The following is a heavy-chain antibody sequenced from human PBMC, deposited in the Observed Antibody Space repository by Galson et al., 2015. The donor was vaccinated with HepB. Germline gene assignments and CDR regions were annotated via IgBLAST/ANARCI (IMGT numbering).Heavy chain of an antibody. V-gene: IGHV3-30-3*01. J-gene: IGHJ6*02. CDR2: ISYDGSNK. CDR3: ARGGYYYDSSGHYYDYYYYYGMDV. CDR1: GFTFSSYA. D-gene: IGHD3-22*01. Sequence: SLRLSCAASGFTFSSYAMHWVRQAPGKGLEWVAVISYDGSNKYYADSVKGRFTISRDNSKNTLYLQMNSLRAEDTAVYYCARGGYYYDSSGHYYDYYYYYGMDVWGQGTTVTVSS.